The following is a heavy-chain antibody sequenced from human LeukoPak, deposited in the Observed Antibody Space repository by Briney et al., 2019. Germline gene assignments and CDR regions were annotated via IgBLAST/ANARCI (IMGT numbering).Heavy chain of an antibody. V-gene: IGHV3-30*03. CDR2: ISYDGSNK. CDR3: ARGTWATLYYYYMDV. Sequence: GGSLRLSCAASGFTFNSYGMHWVRQAPGKGLEWVAVISYDGSNKYYADSVKGRFTISRDNSKNTLYLQMNSLRAEDTAVYYYARGTWATLYYYYMDVWGKGTTVTVSS. CDR1: GFTFNSYG. D-gene: IGHD5-24*01. J-gene: IGHJ6*03.